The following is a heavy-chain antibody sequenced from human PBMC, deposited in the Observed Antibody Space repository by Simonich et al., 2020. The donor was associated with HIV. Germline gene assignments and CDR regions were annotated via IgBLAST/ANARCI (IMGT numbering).Heavy chain of an antibody. Sequence: QVQLQQWGAGLVKPSETLSLTCGVSGFSISSGYYWGWIRQPPGKWREWIGTLYAGGSTYHNPSLKSRVTISLDTSKNQFSLNLSSVTAADTAVYYCARGLGYFDYWGQGTLATVSS. J-gene: IGHJ4*02. CDR1: GFSISSGYY. CDR2: LYAGGST. D-gene: IGHD3-9*01. V-gene: IGHV4-38-2*01. CDR3: ARGLGYFDY.